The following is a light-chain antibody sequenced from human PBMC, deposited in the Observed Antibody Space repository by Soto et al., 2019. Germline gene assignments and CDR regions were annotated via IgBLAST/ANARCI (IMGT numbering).Light chain of an antibody. CDR1: QSVSAN. V-gene: IGKV3-15*01. J-gene: IGKJ1*01. Sequence: LRTQSRATLSVSPRERAALSCRASQSVSANLAWYQRKPGQPPRFLIYFAYTRATAVPARFTAGVSGTEFTLTISSLQSDDLAVYYCQQYDKWPRTFGQGTKVDI. CDR3: QQYDKWPRT. CDR2: FAY.